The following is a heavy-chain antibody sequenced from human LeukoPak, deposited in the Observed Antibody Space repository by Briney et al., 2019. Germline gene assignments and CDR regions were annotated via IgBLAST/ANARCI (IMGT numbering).Heavy chain of an antibody. CDR1: RFTFSYYW. CDR3: ARDGGGSYLYYYYYYGMDV. V-gene: IGHV3-7*01. CDR2: IKQDGSEK. J-gene: IGHJ6*02. Sequence: GGSLRLSCAASRFTFSYYWMSWVRQAPGKGLEWVANIKQDGSEKYYVDSVKGRFTISRDNAKNSLYLQMNSLRAEDTAVYYCARDGGGSYLYYYYYYGMDVWGQGTTVTVSS. D-gene: IGHD1-26*01.